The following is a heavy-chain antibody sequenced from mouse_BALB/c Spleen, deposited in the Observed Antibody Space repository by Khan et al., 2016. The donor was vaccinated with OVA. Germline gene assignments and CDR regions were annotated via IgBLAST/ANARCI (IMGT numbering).Heavy chain of an antibody. CDR1: GYSITSGYG. CDR2: ISYSGST. Sequence: EVQLQESGPGLVKPSQSLSLTCTVTGYSITSGYGWNWIRQFPGNKLEWMGYISYSGSTNYNPSLKSRISITRDTSKNQIFLQLNPVTTEDTATSYCARTARINNWGHGTTLTVSS. CDR3: ARTARINN. V-gene: IGHV3-2*02. J-gene: IGHJ2*01. D-gene: IGHD1-2*01.